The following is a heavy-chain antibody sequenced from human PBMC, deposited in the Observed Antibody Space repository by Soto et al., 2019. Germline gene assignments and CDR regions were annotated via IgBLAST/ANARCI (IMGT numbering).Heavy chain of an antibody. CDR2: IIPFIGTA. CDR3: ARVVMTTVPASYSYCMDV. V-gene: IGHV1-69*18. J-gene: IGHJ6*02. CDR1: GGTFSSYA. D-gene: IGHD4-4*01. Sequence: QVQLVQSGAEVKKPGSSVTVSCKASGGTFSSYAISWVRQAPGQGLEWMGRIIPFIGTANYAQKFQGRVTITADESTSTAYMELTSLRSEETAVYYCARVVMTTVPASYSYCMDVWGQGTTVTVSS.